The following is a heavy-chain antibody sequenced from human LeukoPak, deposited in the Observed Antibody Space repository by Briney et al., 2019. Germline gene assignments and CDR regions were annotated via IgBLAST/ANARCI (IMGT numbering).Heavy chain of an antibody. D-gene: IGHD6-19*01. V-gene: IGHV4-59*02. CDR3: ASADHYSSGWYYFDY. J-gene: IGHJ4*02. CDR1: GGSVGNYY. CDR2: IYYTET. Sequence: SETLSLTCTVSGGSVGNYYWSWIRQSPGKGLEWIGYIYYTETSYNPSLKSRVTISADTSKNQFSLKLYSVTAADTAVYYCASADHYSSGWYYFDYWGQGTLVTVSS.